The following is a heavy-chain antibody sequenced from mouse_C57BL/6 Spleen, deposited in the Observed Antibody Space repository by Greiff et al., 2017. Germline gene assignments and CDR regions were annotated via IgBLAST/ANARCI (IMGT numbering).Heavy chain of an antibody. CDR2: IDPSDSYT. Sequence: QVQLQQPGAELVMPGASVKLSCKASGYTFTSYWMHWVKQRPGQGLEWIGEIDPSDSYTNYTQNFKGKSTLTVDKSSSTAYMQLSSLTSEDSAVYYCALLLRFPPFDYWCQGTTLTVSS. J-gene: IGHJ2*01. CDR1: GYTFTSYW. D-gene: IGHD1-1*01. V-gene: IGHV1-69*01. CDR3: ALLLRFPPFDY.